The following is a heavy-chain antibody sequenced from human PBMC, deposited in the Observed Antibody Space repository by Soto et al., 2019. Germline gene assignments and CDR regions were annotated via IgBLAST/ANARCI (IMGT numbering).Heavy chain of an antibody. Sequence: GASVKVSCKASGYTFTGYYIHWVRQAPGQGLEWMGSISPHSGGPNYAQRFQGRVTMTRDTSMTTVYMEMSGLTSDATAVYYCAREEQTGANYYLDYWGQGTLVTVSS. V-gene: IGHV1-2*02. J-gene: IGHJ4*02. CDR2: ISPHSGGP. D-gene: IGHD7-27*01. CDR3: AREEQTGANYYLDY. CDR1: GYTFTGYY.